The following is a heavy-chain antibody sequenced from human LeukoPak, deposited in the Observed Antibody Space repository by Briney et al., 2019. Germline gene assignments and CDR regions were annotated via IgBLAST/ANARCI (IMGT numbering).Heavy chain of an antibody. CDR2: IYYSGST. CDR1: GGSISSYY. Sequence: PSETLSLTCTVSGGSISSYYWSSIRQPPGKGLEWIGYIYYSGSTNYNPSLKSRVTISVDTSKNQFSLKLSSVTAADTAVYYCAREGRYWYFDLWGRGTLVTVSS. V-gene: IGHV4-59*01. J-gene: IGHJ2*01. CDR3: AREGRYWYFDL.